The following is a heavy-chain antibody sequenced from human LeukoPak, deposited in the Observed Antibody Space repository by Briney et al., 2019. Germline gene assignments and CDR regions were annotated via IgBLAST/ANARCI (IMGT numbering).Heavy chain of an antibody. J-gene: IGHJ4*02. CDR3: ARDWASDN. CDR2: INSDGTTT. D-gene: IGHD3-16*01. V-gene: IGHV3-74*01. CDR1: GFTLSSYW. Sequence: GGSLRLSCAASGFTLSSYWMNWVRQAPGKGLVWVSRINSDGTTTSYADSVKGRFTISRDNAKNTLFLQMDSLRAEDTAVYYCARDWASDNWGQGTLVTVSS.